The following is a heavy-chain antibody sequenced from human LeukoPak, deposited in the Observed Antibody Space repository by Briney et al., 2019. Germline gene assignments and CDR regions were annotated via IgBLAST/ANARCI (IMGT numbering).Heavy chain of an antibody. CDR1: GGSFSGYY. CDR3: ARGRPCYNYYDRSGYTYWFDP. J-gene: IGHJ5*02. D-gene: IGHD3-22*01. CDR2: INHSGST. V-gene: IGHV4-34*01. Sequence: SETLSLTCAVYGGSFSGYYWRWIRQPPGKGLEWIGEINHSGSTNYNPSLKSRVTISVDTSKNQFSLKLSSVAAVDTAVYYCARGRPCYNYYDRSGYTYWFDPWGQGTLVTVSS.